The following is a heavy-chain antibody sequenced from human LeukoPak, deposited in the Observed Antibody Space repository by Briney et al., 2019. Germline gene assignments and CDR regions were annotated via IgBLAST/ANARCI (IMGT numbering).Heavy chain of an antibody. CDR3: AGLIGYCSGGSCPLGPYYFDY. CDR2: IYPGDSDT. CDR1: GYNFTSYW. J-gene: IGHJ4*02. D-gene: IGHD2-15*01. Sequence: RGESLQISCEGSGYNFTSYWIGWVRQLPGKGLEWMGIIYPGDSDTRHSPSFHGQVTISADKSISTAYLQWSSLKASDTAMYYCAGLIGYCSGGSCPLGPYYFDYWGQGTLVTVSS. V-gene: IGHV5-51*01.